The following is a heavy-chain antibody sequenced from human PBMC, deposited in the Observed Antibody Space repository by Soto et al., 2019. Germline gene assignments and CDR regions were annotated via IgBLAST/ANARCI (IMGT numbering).Heavy chain of an antibody. D-gene: IGHD2-2*01. CDR1: GYSFTSYW. Sequence: GESLKISCKGSGYSFTSYWIGWVRQMPGKGLEWMGIIYPGDSDTRYSPSFQGQVTISADKSISTAYLQWSSLKASDTAMYYCARSDIVVVPAAMTYYYYMDVWGKGTTVTVSS. V-gene: IGHV5-51*01. CDR3: ARSDIVVVPAAMTYYYYMDV. J-gene: IGHJ6*03. CDR2: IYPGDSDT.